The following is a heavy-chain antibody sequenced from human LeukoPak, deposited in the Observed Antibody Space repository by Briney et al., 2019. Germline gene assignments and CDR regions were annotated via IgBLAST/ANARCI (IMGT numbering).Heavy chain of an antibody. Sequence: SETLSLTCTVSGGSISSYYWSWIRQPPGKGLEWIGYIYYSGSTNYNPSLKSRVTISVDTSKNQFSLKLSSVTAADTAVYYCARGGGYFVGNGGDLINWGQGTLVTVSS. CDR3: ARGGGYFVGNGGDLIN. CDR1: GGSISSYY. V-gene: IGHV4-59*01. CDR2: IYYSGST. D-gene: IGHD3-22*01. J-gene: IGHJ4*02.